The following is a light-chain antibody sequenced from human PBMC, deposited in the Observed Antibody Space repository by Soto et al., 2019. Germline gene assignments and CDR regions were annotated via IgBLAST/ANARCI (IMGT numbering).Light chain of an antibody. CDR3: QQLNSYPIT. CDR1: QSVSIH. CDR2: DTS. J-gene: IGKJ5*01. V-gene: IGKV3-15*01. Sequence: ETVTTQSPGTLSVSLGESATLSCRASQSVSIHLAWYQQKPGQAPRLLIYDTSTRATGIPARFSGSGSGTDFTLTISRLQSEDFAVYYCQQLNSYPITFGQGTRLEIK.